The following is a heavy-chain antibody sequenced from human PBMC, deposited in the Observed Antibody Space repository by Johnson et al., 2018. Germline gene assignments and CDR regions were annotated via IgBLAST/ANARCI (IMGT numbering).Heavy chain of an antibody. Sequence: VQLVQSGGGLVKPGGSLRLSCAASGFTLNKYSMNWVRQAPGKGLEWLSSISTSSSYIYYVDSVKGRFTISRDNAKTSLYRQMNSLRAEDTAVYYCARGWSTDDAFDIWGQGTMVTVSS. J-gene: IGHJ3*02. V-gene: IGHV3-21*01. CDR2: ISTSSSYI. D-gene: IGHD2-8*02. CDR3: ARGWSTDDAFDI. CDR1: GFTLNKYS.